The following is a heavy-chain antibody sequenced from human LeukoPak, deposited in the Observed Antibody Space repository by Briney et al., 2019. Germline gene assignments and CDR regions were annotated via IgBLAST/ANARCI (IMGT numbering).Heavy chain of an antibody. V-gene: IGHV3-7*01. J-gene: IGHJ4*02. Sequence: GGSLRLSCAASGFTFSSYWMSWVRQAPGKGLEWVANIKQDGSEKYYVDSVKGRFTISRDNAKNSLYLQMNSLRAEDTAVYYCASCIAAAGSPPDYWGQGTLVAVSS. CDR1: GFTFSSYW. CDR2: IKQDGSEK. D-gene: IGHD6-13*01. CDR3: ASCIAAAGSPPDY.